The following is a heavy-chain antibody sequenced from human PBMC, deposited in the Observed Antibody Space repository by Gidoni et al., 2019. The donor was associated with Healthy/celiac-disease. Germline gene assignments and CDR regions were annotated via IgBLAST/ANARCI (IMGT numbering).Heavy chain of an antibody. V-gene: IGHV3-23*01. CDR3: AKGSPFYSGSYQYFDY. CDR1: GFTFSSYA. D-gene: IGHD1-26*01. Sequence: EVQLLESGGGLVQPGGSLRLSCAASGFTFSSYAMSWVRQAPGKGLEWVSAISGSGGSTYYADSVKGRFTISRDNSKNTLYLQMNSLRAEDTAVYYCAKGSPFYSGSYQYFDYWGQGTLVTVSS. J-gene: IGHJ4*02. CDR2: ISGSGGST.